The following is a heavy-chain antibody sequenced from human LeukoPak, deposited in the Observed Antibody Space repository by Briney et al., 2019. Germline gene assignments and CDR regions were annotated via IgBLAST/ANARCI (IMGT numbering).Heavy chain of an antibody. Sequence: PSETLSLTCTVSGGSVTSSDYHWGWIRQPPGKGLEWIGTICYSGSTYYNPSLKSRVTVSVDTSKNHFSLKLNSVTAADTAVYYCARLSTAHVAAAGTGFDCWGQGTLVTVSS. V-gene: IGHV4-39*02. CDR2: ICYSGST. CDR1: GGSVTSSDYH. D-gene: IGHD6-13*01. J-gene: IGHJ4*02. CDR3: ARLSTAHVAAAGTGFDC.